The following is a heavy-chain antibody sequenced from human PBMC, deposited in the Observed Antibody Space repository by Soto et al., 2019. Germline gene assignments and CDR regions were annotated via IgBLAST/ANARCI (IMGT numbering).Heavy chain of an antibody. Sequence: QVHLEESGPGLVRPSGNLSLTCTVSGVPISSYDWWTWVRQTPGKGMEWIGEIYHNGRTNYNPSPKSRVSLSIDKSKNQFSLNLQSLTAADTAVYYCARGTLIGSSTRNWFDPWGPGAQVTVSS. CDR1: GVPISSYDW. CDR2: IYHNGRT. CDR3: ARGTLIGSSTRNWFDP. J-gene: IGHJ5*02. V-gene: IGHV4-4*02. D-gene: IGHD3-10*01.